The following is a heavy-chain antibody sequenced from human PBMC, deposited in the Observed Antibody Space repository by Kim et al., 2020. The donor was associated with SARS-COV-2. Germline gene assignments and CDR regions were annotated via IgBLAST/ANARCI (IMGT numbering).Heavy chain of an antibody. J-gene: IGHJ6*02. CDR3: ARVCFGERSPSARYYYYGMDV. Sequence: GGSLRLSCAASGFTFSSYEMNWVRQAPGKGLEWVSYISSSGSTIYYADSVKGRFTISRDNAKNSLYLQMNSLRAEDTAVYYCARVCFGERSPSARYYYYGMDVWGQGTTVTVSS. D-gene: IGHD3-10*01. CDR1: GFTFSSYE. CDR2: ISSSGSTI. V-gene: IGHV3-48*03.